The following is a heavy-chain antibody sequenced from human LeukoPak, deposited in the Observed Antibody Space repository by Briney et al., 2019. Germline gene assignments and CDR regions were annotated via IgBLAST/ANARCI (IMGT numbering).Heavy chain of an antibody. Sequence: SETLSLTCSVSGVSLDEYYWYWIRQSVGKRLEWIGRIYSSGSTNYAPSLKSRVTMSIDTSKRHLSLKLSSVTAADTGFYYCARLNGDGFDIWGQGTKVTVSS. D-gene: IGHD2-8*01. CDR1: GVSLDEYY. V-gene: IGHV4-4*07. CDR3: ARLNGDGFDI. J-gene: IGHJ3*02. CDR2: IYSSGST.